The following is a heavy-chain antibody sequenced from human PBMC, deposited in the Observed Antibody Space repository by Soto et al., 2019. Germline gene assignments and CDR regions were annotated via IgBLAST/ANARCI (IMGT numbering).Heavy chain of an antibody. J-gene: IGHJ5*02. D-gene: IGHD4-4*01. Sequence: SETLSLTCTVSGGSINNRGYYWSWSRQHPGKGLEWIGYIYYTGSTYYNPSLKSRVTISVDTSKNQFSLKLSSVTAADTAVYYCARYDYILNWFDPWGQGTLVTVSS. CDR3: ARYDYILNWFDP. CDR2: IYYTGST. V-gene: IGHV4-30-4*08. CDR1: GGSINNRGYY.